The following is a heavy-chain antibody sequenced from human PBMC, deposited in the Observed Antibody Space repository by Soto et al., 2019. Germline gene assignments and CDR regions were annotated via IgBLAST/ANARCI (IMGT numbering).Heavy chain of an antibody. CDR3: ARAKGDYAHFDP. Sequence: EVQLVESGGGLVKPGGSLRLSCAASGFTFSSFTMNWVRQAPGKGLEWVSSISSSSGYIYYADSVKGRFTISRDNAKNSLYMQMNSLRAEDTAVYFCARAKGDYAHFDPWGQGTLVTVSS. D-gene: IGHD4-17*01. V-gene: IGHV3-21*01. J-gene: IGHJ5*02. CDR2: ISSSSGYI. CDR1: GFTFSSFT.